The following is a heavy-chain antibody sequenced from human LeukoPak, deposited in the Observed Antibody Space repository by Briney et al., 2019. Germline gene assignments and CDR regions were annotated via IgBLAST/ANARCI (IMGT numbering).Heavy chain of an antibody. CDR3: ARIDGYCSGGSCYSEDY. Sequence: ASVKVSCKASGYTLIGYYMHWVRQAPGQGLEWMGWINPNSGGTNYAQKFQGRVTMTRDTSISTAYMELSRLRSDDTAVYYCARIDGYCSGGSCYSEDYWGQGTLVTVSS. D-gene: IGHD2-15*01. CDR2: INPNSGGT. CDR1: GYTLIGYY. V-gene: IGHV1-2*02. J-gene: IGHJ4*02.